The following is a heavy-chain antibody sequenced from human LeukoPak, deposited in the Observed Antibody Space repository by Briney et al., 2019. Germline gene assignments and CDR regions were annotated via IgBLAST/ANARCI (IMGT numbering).Heavy chain of an antibody. Sequence: ASVKVSCKVSGYTLTELSMHWVRQAPGKGLEWMGGFDPEDGETIYAQKFQGRATMTEDTSTDTAYMELSSLRSEDTAVYYCATVRWGLIRGWYFDLWGRGTLVTVSS. D-gene: IGHD2-21*01. J-gene: IGHJ2*01. CDR3: ATVRWGLIRGWYFDL. CDR2: FDPEDGET. CDR1: GYTLTELS. V-gene: IGHV1-24*01.